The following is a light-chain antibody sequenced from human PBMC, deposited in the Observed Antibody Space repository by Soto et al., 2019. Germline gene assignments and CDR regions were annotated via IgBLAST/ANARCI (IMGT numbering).Light chain of an antibody. CDR1: QSVSSN. CDR3: QQYNNWHPFT. V-gene: IGKV3-15*01. J-gene: IGKJ5*01. Sequence: EILLTQSPSTLTLSPGERATLSCKASQSVSSNLAWYRQKPGQAPRLLIYGASTRATDIPARFSGSGSGTEFTLTISSLQYEDFAVYYCQQYNNWHPFTFGQGTRLEIK. CDR2: GAS.